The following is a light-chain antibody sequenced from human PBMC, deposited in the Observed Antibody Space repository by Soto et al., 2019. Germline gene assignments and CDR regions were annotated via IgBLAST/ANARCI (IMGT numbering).Light chain of an antibody. Sequence: EMVMTQSPATLSVSPGERATLSCRASQSISSNLAWYQQKPGQAPRLLIYGASTKATGIPARFSGSGSGTEFPLTISSLQSEDFAVYSCQQYNDWPWTFGQGTKVEIK. J-gene: IGKJ1*01. CDR2: GAS. CDR3: QQYNDWPWT. CDR1: QSISSN. V-gene: IGKV3-15*01.